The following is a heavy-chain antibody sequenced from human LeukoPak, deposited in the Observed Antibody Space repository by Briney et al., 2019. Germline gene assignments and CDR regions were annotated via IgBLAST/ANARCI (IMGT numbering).Heavy chain of an antibody. V-gene: IGHV4-31*01. CDR1: GGSIXXXXXX. Sequence: PSETLSLTCXVSGGSIXXXXXXXSWIRQHPGXXXXXXXXXYYSGSTYYNPSLRXXXTISVDTSKNQFSLKLSSVTAADTAVYYCTRDYMAAAGTVEAFDIWGQGTMVTVSA. J-gene: IGHJ3*02. CDR2: XYYSGST. CDR3: TRDYMAAAGTVEAFDI. D-gene: IGHD6-13*01.